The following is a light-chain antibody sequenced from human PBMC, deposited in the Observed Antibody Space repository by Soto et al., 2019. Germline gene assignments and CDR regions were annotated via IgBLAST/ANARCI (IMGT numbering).Light chain of an antibody. V-gene: IGKV4-1*01. CDR2: WAS. CDR3: RQYLKT. J-gene: IGKJ1*01. CDR1: QSVLFNSNNKNY. Sequence: SPLSCWSSQSVLFNSNNKNYLSWYQQKPGQPPKLLIYWASTRESGVPDRFIGSGSGTDFTLTINSLQAEDVAVYYCRQYLKTFGQGTKVEIK.